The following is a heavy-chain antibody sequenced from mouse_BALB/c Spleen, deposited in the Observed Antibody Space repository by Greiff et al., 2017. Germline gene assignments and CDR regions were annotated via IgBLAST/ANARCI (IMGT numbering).Heavy chain of an antibody. J-gene: IGHJ2*01. V-gene: IGHV1S56*01. D-gene: IGHD4-1*01. Sequence: QVHVKQSGPELVKPGASVRISCKASGYTFTSYYIHWVKQRPGQGLEWIGWIYPGNVNTKYNEKFKGKATLTADKSSSTAYMQLSSLTSEDSAVYFCARANWDLYSIDYWGQGTTLTVSS. CDR2: IYPGNVNT. CDR3: ARANWDLYSIDY. CDR1: GYTFTSYY.